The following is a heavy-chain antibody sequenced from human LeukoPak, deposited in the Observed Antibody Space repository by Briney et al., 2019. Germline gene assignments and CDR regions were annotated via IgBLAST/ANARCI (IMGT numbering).Heavy chain of an antibody. V-gene: IGHV3-30*02. CDR2: IRYDGSNK. J-gene: IGHJ4*02. D-gene: IGHD3-16*02. CDR1: GFTFSSYG. Sequence: GGSLRLSCAASGFTFSSYGMHWVRQAPGKGLEWVAFIRYDGSNKYYADSVKGRFTVSRDNSKNTLYLQMNSLRADDTAVYYCARGETFLRLGELSLDYWGQGTLVTVSS. CDR3: ARGETFLRLGELSLDY.